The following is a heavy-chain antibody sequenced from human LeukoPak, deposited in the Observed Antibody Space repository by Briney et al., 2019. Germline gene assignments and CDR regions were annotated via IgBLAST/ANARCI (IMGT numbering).Heavy chain of an antibody. D-gene: IGHD4-17*01. V-gene: IGHV3-74*01. Sequence: GALRLSCAASGFSFNTYEMNWVRQAPGKGLVWVSRISSDGSSTSYADSVKGRFTISRDNAKNTLYLQINSLSAEDTAVYYCARARLGYGDTVDYWGQGTLVTVSS. J-gene: IGHJ4*02. CDR2: ISSDGSST. CDR3: ARARLGYGDTVDY. CDR1: GFSFNTYE.